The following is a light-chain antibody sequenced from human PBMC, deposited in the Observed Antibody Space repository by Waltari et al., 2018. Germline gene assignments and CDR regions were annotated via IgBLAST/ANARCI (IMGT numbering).Light chain of an antibody. CDR3: QQSYSTPLYT. Sequence: DIVMTQSPLSLPVTPGEPASISCRSSQSLLHTNAYNYLDWYLQKPGQSPQLLIYLGSNRASGVPDRFSGSGSGTDFTLTISSLQPEDFATYYCQQSYSTPLYTFGQGTKLEIK. V-gene: IGKV2-28*01. J-gene: IGKJ2*01. CDR1: QSLLHTNAYNY. CDR2: LGS.